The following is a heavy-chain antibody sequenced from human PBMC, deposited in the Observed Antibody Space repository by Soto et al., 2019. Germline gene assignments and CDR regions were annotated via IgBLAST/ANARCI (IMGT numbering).Heavy chain of an antibody. D-gene: IGHD3-3*01. J-gene: IGHJ6*02. CDR2: IIPIFGTA. CDR3: GGVFLHYVFWGVFGWRGMDV. V-gene: IGHV1-69*06. Sequence: QVQLVQSGAEVKKPGSSVKVSCKASGGTFSSYAISWVRQAPGQGLEWMGGIIPIFGTANYAQKFQGRVTITGDNPRTTAYRGLSRLSFGDRAVYCWGGVFLHYVFWGVFGWRGMDVGGQGPTVPVSS. CDR1: GGTFSSYA.